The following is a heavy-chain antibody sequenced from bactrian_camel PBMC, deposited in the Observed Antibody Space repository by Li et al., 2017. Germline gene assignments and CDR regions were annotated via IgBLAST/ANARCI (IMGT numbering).Heavy chain of an antibody. CDR1: GRVFSVLS. D-gene: IGHD1*01. CDR3: AADGPGGGAWYIDY. Sequence: VQLVESGGGLVQPGGSLRLSCAASGRVFSVLSMTWVRQAPGKGLEWVSHISAGGTIYYADSVKGRFIISRDNAKNTVYLQTTSLKIEDTAVYYCAADGPGGGAWYIDYWGQGTQVTVS. CDR2: ISAGGTI. J-gene: IGHJ4*01. V-gene: IGHV3S40*01.